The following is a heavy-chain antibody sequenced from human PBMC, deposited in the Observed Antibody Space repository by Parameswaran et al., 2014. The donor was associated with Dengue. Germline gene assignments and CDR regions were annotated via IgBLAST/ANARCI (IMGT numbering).Heavy chain of an antibody. CDR3: ARVSIRSTCLDY. CDR2: INAGNGNT. Sequence: WVRQAPGQRLEWMGWINAGNGNTKYSQKFQGRVTITRDTSASTAYMELSSLRSEDTAVYYCARVSIRSTCLDYWGQGTLVTVSS. J-gene: IGHJ4*02. V-gene: IGHV1-3*01. D-gene: IGHD3-16*01.